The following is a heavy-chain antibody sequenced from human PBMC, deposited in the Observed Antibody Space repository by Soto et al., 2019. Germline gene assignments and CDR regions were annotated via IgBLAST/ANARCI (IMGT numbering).Heavy chain of an antibody. V-gene: IGHV3-64*01. J-gene: IGHJ4*02. CDR1: GFTFSSYA. CDR3: ARAPSRALYSSSWFHFDY. Sequence: GGSLRLSCAAFGFTFSSYAMHWVRQAPGKRLEYVSAISSNGGSTYYANSVKGRFTISRDNSKNTLYLQMGSLRAEDMAVYYCARAPSRALYSSSWFHFDYWDQGTLVTVSS. CDR2: ISSNGGST. D-gene: IGHD6-13*01.